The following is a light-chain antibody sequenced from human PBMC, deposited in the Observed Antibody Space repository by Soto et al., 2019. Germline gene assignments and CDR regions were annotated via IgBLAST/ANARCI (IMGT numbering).Light chain of an antibody. CDR1: QSFNSIY. J-gene: IGKJ1*01. CDR2: GAS. CDR3: HQYDSWT. V-gene: IGKV3-20*01. Sequence: EIVLTQSPGTLSLSPGDRATLSCRASQSFNSIYLAWYQQKPGQATRLLIYGASSRATGIPDRFSGSGSGTDFTLTISRLEPEDFAVYYCHQYDSWTFGQGTKVDIK.